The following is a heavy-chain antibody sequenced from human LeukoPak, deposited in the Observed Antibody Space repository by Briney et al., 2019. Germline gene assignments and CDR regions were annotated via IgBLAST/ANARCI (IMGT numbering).Heavy chain of an antibody. CDR1: GYSFTSYW. CDR3: VRLAVSGGWNY. CDR2: IDPSDSYT. Sequence: GESLKISCKGSGYSFTSYWNSWVHQMPGKGLEWMGRIDPSDSYTNYSPSFQGHVTISADKSINTAYVQWSSLKASDTAMYYCVRLAVSGGWNYWGQGTLVTVSS. D-gene: IGHD3-10*01. J-gene: IGHJ4*02. V-gene: IGHV5-10-1*01.